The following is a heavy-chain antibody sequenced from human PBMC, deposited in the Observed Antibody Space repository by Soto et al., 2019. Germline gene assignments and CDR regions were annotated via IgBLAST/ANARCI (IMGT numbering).Heavy chain of an antibody. D-gene: IGHD2-15*01. V-gene: IGHV3-74*01. Sequence: GGSLILSWAASGGPFCNYVVRWVRQAPGRGLVWGSRVSPDGRTATYADSVKGRFTISRDNAKRSLYLQMMSLTAEDTAIYYCVRGGGGGLFDPWGQGTMVNVSS. CDR3: VRGGGGGLFDP. CDR1: GGPFCNYV. CDR2: VSPDGRTA. J-gene: IGHJ5*02.